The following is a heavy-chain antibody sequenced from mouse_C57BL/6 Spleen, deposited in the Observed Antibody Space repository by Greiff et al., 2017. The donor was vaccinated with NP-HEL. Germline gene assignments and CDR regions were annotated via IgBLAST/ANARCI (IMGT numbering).Heavy chain of an antibody. V-gene: IGHV1-54*01. D-gene: IGHD1-1*01. CDR3: ARGEKLRDYFDY. J-gene: IGHJ2*01. CDR1: GYAFTNYL. CDR2: INPGSGGT. Sequence: VQLQQSGAELVRPGTSVKVSCKASGYAFTNYLIEWVKQRPGQGLEWIGVINPGSGGTNYNEKFKGKATLTADKSSSTAYMQLSSLTSEDSAVYFCARGEKLRDYFDYWGQGTTLTVSS.